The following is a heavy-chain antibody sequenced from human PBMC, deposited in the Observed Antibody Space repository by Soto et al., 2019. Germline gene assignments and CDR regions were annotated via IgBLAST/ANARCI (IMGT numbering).Heavy chain of an antibody. CDR1: GYSFTSYW. J-gene: IGHJ6*02. Sequence: PGESLKISCKGSGYSFTSYWISWVRQMPGKGLEWMGRIDPSDSYTNYSPSFQGHVTISADKSISTAYLQWSSLKASDTAMYYCARQKNGYSSRRQTHYYYYGMDVWGQGTTVTVSS. CDR3: ARQKNGYSSRRQTHYYYYGMDV. CDR2: IDPSDSYT. D-gene: IGHD6-13*01. V-gene: IGHV5-10-1*01.